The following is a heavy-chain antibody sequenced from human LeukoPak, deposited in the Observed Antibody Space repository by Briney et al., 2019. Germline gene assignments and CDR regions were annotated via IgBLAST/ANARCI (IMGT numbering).Heavy chain of an antibody. Sequence: SETLSLTCTVSAGFVSNSNYYWGWIRQPPGKGLEWIGSIYYSGSTNYNPSLKSRVTISVDTSKNQFSLKLSSVTAADTAVYYCARYARYCSGGSCYSLHYYYYYMDVWGKGTTVTISS. CDR1: AGFVSNSNYY. CDR3: ARYARYCSGGSCYSLHYYYYYMDV. CDR2: IYYSGST. J-gene: IGHJ6*03. V-gene: IGHV4-39*07. D-gene: IGHD2-15*01.